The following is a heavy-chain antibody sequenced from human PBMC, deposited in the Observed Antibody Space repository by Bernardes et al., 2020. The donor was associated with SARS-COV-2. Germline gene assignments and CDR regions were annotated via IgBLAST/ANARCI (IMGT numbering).Heavy chain of an antibody. D-gene: IGHD6-19*01. CDR2: IIGTGEGT. CDR3: VKTPEQWLPGKSDAFDI. CDR1: GFTFSSYA. V-gene: IGHV3-23*01. J-gene: IGHJ3*02. Sequence: GGSLRLSCVGSGFTFSSYAISWVRQAPRRGLEWVSSIIGTGEGTYYAESSKGRFTISRDNPKTTLYRQMVNLRPDDTALYYCVKTPEQWLPGKSDAFDIWGRGTMVTVSS.